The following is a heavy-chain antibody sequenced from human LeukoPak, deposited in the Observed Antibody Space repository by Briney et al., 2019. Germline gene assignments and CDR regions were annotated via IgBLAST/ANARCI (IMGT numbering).Heavy chain of an antibody. CDR2: ISSRSSYT. D-gene: IGHD2-2*01. CDR3: SRDADRRRYCSSTSCYPTYFDY. V-gene: IGHV3-11*06. CDR1: GFTFSDYY. J-gene: IGHJ4*02. Sequence: PGGSLRLSCAASGFTFSDYYMSWIRQAPGKGLEWVSYISSRSSYTNYADSVKGRFTISRDNAKNSLYLQMNSLRAEDTAVYYCSRDADRRRYCSSTSCYPTYFDYWGQGTLVTVSS.